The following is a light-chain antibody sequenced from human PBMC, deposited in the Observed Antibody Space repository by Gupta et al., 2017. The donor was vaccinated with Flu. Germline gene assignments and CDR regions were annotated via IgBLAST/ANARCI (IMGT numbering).Light chain of an antibody. CDR1: VLAEAF. V-gene: IGLV3-25*03. CDR2: KDT. Sequence: YELTQAPSVSVYPGQTAVTTCSGDVLAEAFFFWYRQKKGQAPELGMSKDTKRASGIPDRFSGSTSGTTATLTISGVQPEDEADYYCQTADSDYNWIFGGGTKLTV. J-gene: IGLJ3*02. CDR3: QTADSDYNWI.